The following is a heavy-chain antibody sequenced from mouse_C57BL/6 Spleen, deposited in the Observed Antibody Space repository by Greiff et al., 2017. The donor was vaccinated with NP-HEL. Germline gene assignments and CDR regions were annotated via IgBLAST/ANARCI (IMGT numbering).Heavy chain of an antibody. V-gene: IGHV5-4*01. CDR2: ISDGGSYT. CDR1: GFTFSSYA. Sequence: EVHLVESGGGLVKPGGSLKLSCAASGFTFSSYAMSWVRQTPEKRLEWVATISDGGSYTYYPDNVKGRFTISRDNAKNNLYLQMSHLKSEDTAMYYCARDAESPYYAMDYWGQGTSVTVSS. CDR3: ARDAESPYYAMDY. J-gene: IGHJ4*01.